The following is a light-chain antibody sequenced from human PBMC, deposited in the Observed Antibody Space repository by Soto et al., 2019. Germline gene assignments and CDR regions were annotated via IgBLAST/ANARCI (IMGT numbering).Light chain of an antibody. CDR3: SSYTNTAALAV. Sequence: QSVLTQPPSASGSPGQSVTISCTGTSSDVGKYDYVSWFQHHPGKAPKLIIYEVSKRPSGVPDRFSGSKSGSTASLTVSGLQTEDEADYYCSSYTNTAALAVFGEGTKLTVL. V-gene: IGLV2-8*01. J-gene: IGLJ3*02. CDR1: SSDVGKYDY. CDR2: EVS.